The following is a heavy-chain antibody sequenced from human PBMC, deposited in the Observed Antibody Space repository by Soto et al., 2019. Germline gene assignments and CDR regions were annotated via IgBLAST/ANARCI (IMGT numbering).Heavy chain of an antibody. CDR3: ARGQVCSGGSCFSKY. CDR2: INYGGST. Sequence: QVQLQQWGAGLLKPSETLSLTCAVYGGSFSGYYWYWIRQPPGKGLEWIGQINYGGSTNYNPSLKSRVTISVDTSKNQFSLKLNSVTAADTAVYFCARGQVCSGGSCFSKYWGPGTLVTVSS. V-gene: IGHV4-34*01. J-gene: IGHJ4*02. CDR1: GGSFSGYY. D-gene: IGHD2-15*01.